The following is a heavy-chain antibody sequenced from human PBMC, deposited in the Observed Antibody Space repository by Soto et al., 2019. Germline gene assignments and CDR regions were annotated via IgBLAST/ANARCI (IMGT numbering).Heavy chain of an antibody. D-gene: IGHD3-22*01. V-gene: IGHV1-18*04. CDR3: ARVEDYFDSSGYNH. CDR1: GYSFTNYG. J-gene: IGHJ5*02. CDR2: ISYNGNT. Sequence: ASVKVSCNASGYSFTNYGITWVRQAPGQGLEWMGWISYNGNTNYAQNLQGRVTMTTDTFTNTAYMELRGLSSDDTAVYYCARVEDYFDSSGYNHWGQGTLVTVSS.